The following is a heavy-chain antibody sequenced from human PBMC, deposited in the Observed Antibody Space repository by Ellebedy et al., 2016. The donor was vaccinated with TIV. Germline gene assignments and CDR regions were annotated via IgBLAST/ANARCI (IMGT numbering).Heavy chain of an antibody. D-gene: IGHD3-22*01. V-gene: IGHV3-15*07. CDR2: IKSKTNGGTT. J-gene: IGHJ4*02. Sequence: PGGSLRLSCAASGFTFNNAWMNWVRQAPGKGLEWVGLIKSKTNGGTTDYGAPVKGRFTISRDDSKNTLYLQMSSLKSDDTAVYYCATTYYHDGSSYYPFYFDYWGQGTLVTVSS. CDR3: ATTYYHDGSSYYPFYFDY. CDR1: GFTFNNAW.